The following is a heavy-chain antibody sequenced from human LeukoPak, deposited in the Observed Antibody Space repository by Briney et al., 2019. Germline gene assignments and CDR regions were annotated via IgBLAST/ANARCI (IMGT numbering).Heavy chain of an antibody. CDR1: AFTLSSDW. D-gene: IGHD3/OR15-3a*01. Sequence: GGSLRLSCAASAFTLSSDWMTWVRLPPGEGLEWVSAITANGGGTYYADSVKGRFTISRDNSKNTLYLQMNYLRAEDTAVYYCGRKVTDGPIDDWGQGSLVTVSS. CDR3: GRKVTDGPIDD. J-gene: IGHJ4*02. CDR2: ITANGGGT. V-gene: IGHV3-23*01.